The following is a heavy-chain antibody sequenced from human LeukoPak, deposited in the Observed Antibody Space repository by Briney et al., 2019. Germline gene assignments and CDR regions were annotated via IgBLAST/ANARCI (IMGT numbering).Heavy chain of an antibody. D-gene: IGHD7-27*01. CDR3: ARDRRLGNWFDP. J-gene: IGHJ5*02. Sequence: SETLSLTCTASGGSISSSSYYWGWLRQPQGMGLEWIGSIYYSGRTYYNPSLKSRVTISVDTSKNQFSLKLSSVTAADTAVYYCARDRRLGNWFDPWGQGTLVTVSS. V-gene: IGHV4-39*07. CDR2: IYYSGRT. CDR1: GGSISSSSYY.